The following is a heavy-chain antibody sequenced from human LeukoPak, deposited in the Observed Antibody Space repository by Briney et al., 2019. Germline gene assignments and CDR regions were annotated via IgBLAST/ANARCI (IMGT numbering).Heavy chain of an antibody. J-gene: IGHJ6*02. CDR2: INHSGST. D-gene: IGHD2-15*01. CDR3: ARGANFYYYGMDV. CDR1: GGSFSGYY. V-gene: IGHV4-34*01. Sequence: KPSETLPLTCAVYGGSFSGYYWSWIRQPPGKGLEWIGEINHSGSTNYNPSLKSRVTISVDTSKNQFSLELSSVTAADTAVYYCARGANFYYYGMDVWGQGTTVTVSS.